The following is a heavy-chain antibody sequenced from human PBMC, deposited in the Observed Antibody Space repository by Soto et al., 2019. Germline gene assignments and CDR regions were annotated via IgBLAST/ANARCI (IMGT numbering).Heavy chain of an antibody. Sequence: SETLSLTCAVYGGSFSGYYWSWIRQPPGKGLEWIGEINHSRNTNYNPSLKSRVTISVDTSKNQLFLNLSSVTAADTAMYYCARHHVRGRTIAGAAEFWGQGTLVTVSS. J-gene: IGHJ4*02. CDR2: INHSRNT. CDR3: ARHHVRGRTIAGAAEF. V-gene: IGHV4-34*01. CDR1: GGSFSGYY. D-gene: IGHD6-13*01.